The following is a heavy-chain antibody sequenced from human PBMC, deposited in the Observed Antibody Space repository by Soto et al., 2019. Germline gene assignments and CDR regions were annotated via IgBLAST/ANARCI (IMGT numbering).Heavy chain of an antibody. Sequence: GGSLRLSCAASGFTFSRYAMHWVRQAPGEGLEWAAVISRDGSSKYYGDSVKGRFTVSRDNSINPLHLSMTRLRPDDTAVCYCPRSRNGPVTQSINYWCPGTLVAV. D-gene: IGHD3-10*01. CDR2: ISRDGSSK. J-gene: IGHJ4*02. CDR3: PRSRNGPVTQSINY. CDR1: GFTFSRYA. V-gene: IGHV3-30-3*01.